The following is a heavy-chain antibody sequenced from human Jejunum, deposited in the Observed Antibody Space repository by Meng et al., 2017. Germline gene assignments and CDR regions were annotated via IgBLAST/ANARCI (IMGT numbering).Heavy chain of an antibody. J-gene: IGHJ4*02. D-gene: IGHD4-17*01. CDR3: ARQTTLTRSTFDY. Sequence: GESLKISCAASGFTFSSYWLSWLRKAPGEGLEWLAHIKPDGSEKYYVDSVKGRFTISRDNAKNSLNLQVNSLKTEDTAVYYCARQTTLTRSTFDYWGQGAPVTVSS. V-gene: IGHV3-7*01. CDR1: GFTFSSYW. CDR2: IKPDGSEK.